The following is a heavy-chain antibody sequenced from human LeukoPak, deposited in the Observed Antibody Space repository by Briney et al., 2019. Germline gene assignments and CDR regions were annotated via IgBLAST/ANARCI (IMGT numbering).Heavy chain of an antibody. CDR1: GGSISSSSYY. Sequence: PSETLSLTCTVSGGSISSSSYYWGWIRQPPGKGLEWIVSIYYSGSTYYNPSLKSRVTISVDTSRNQFSLKLSSVTAADTAVYYCARGGSAFDIWGQGTMVTVSS. J-gene: IGHJ3*02. D-gene: IGHD3-10*01. CDR2: IYYSGST. CDR3: ARGGSAFDI. V-gene: IGHV4-39*02.